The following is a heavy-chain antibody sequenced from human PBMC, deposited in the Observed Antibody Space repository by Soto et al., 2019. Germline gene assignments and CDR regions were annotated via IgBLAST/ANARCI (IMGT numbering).Heavy chain of an antibody. Sequence: QVQLQESGPGLVKPSQTLSLTCTVSGGSINSAGYYWSWLRQHPGQGLEWIGNIYYSGSTNYNPSLKSRVSLSIDTSKNHFSLNLSSVTAADTAVYYGARVQTIFGIITVFDYWGQGTLVTVSS. CDR3: ARVQTIFGIITVFDY. D-gene: IGHD3-3*01. CDR1: GGSINSAGYY. CDR2: IYYSGST. J-gene: IGHJ4*02. V-gene: IGHV4-31*03.